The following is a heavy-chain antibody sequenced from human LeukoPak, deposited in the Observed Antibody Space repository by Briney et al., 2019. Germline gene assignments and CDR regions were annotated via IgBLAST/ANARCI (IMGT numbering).Heavy chain of an antibody. Sequence: GESLTLSCAASGVTISSYTMTWVRQAPGKGLEWVSGISGSGGITFYADSVKGRFTVSRDNSKNTLYVQMNSLRAEDTAVYYCATDRGDDFPYGMAVWAQEPTVTVSS. CDR1: GVTISSYT. CDR2: ISGSGGIT. CDR3: ATDRGDDFPYGMAV. V-gene: IGHV3-23*01. D-gene: IGHD5-12*01. J-gene: IGHJ6*02.